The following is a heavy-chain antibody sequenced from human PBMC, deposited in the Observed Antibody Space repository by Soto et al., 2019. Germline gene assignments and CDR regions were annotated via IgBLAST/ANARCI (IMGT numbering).Heavy chain of an antibody. Sequence: EVQVVESGGGLVRSGGSLTLSCAASGFTVSNSYMSWVRQAPGKGLEWVSAIYSGGSTYYADSVKGRFTISRDNSRNTLYLQMNSLRAEDTAVYFCARCDGSATYCFFFAYWGQGTPVTVSS. D-gene: IGHD3-10*01. J-gene: IGHJ4*02. CDR1: GFTVSNSY. V-gene: IGHV3-66*01. CDR2: IYSGGST. CDR3: ARCDGSATYCFFFAY.